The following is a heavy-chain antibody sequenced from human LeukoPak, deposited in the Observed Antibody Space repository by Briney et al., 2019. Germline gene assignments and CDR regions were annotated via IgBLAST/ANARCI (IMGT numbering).Heavy chain of an antibody. Sequence: SETLSLTCTVSGYSISSGYYWGWIRQLPGKGLEWIGSIYHSGSTYYNPSLKSRVTISVDTSKNQFSLKLSSVTAADTAVYYCARDDVVGARGGSFDIWGQGTMVTVSS. CDR3: ARDDVVGARGGSFDI. J-gene: IGHJ3*02. CDR1: GYSISSGYY. V-gene: IGHV4-38-2*02. D-gene: IGHD1-26*01. CDR2: IYHSGST.